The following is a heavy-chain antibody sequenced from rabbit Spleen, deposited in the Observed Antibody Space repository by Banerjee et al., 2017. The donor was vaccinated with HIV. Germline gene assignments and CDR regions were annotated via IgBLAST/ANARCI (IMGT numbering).Heavy chain of an antibody. J-gene: IGHJ4*01. CDR1: GFSFSRSYD. CDR3: ARDTGTYDYIDVYFNL. Sequence: LVESGGGLVKPGASLTLTCTASGFSFSRSYDMCWVRQAPGKGLEWIGCIYTGNGHTHYASWAKGRFTISITSSTTVTLQMTGLTVADMATYFCARDTGTYDYIDVYFNLWGQGTLVTVS. D-gene: IGHD7-1*01. CDR2: IYTGNGHT. V-gene: IGHV1S40*01.